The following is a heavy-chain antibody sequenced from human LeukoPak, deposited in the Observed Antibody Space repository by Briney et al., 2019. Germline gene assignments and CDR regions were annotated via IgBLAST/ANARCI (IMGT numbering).Heavy chain of an antibody. V-gene: IGHV5-51*01. J-gene: IGHJ3*02. Sequence: GESLKISCKGSGYSFTSYWIGWVRQMPGKGLEWMGIIYPGDSDTRYSPSFQGQVTISADKSISTAYLQWSSLKASGTAMYYCARRAITFGGVIAYLDAFDIWGQGTMVTVSS. CDR3: ARRAITFGGVIAYLDAFDI. D-gene: IGHD3-16*02. CDR1: GYSFTSYW. CDR2: IYPGDSDT.